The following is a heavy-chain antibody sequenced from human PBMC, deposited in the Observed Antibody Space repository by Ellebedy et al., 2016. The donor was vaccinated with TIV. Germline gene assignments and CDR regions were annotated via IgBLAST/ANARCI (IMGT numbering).Heavy chain of an antibody. CDR1: GFTFSDYY. Sequence: GESLKISCAASGFTFSDYYMSWIRQAPGKGLEWVSYISSSGSTIYYADSVKGRFTISRDNAKNSLYLQMNSLRAEDTAVYYCASDTTTGYFDYWGQGTLVIVSS. V-gene: IGHV3-11*01. CDR2: ISSSGSTI. CDR3: ASDTTTGYFDY. J-gene: IGHJ4*02. D-gene: IGHD1-1*01.